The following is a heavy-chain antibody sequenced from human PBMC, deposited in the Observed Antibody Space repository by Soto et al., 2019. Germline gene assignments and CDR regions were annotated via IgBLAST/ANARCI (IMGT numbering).Heavy chain of an antibody. V-gene: IGHV3-33*08. CDR2: IWYDGSNK. Sequence: PGGSLRLSCAATGFTFSNYAMSWVRQAPGKGLEWVAVIWYDGSNKYYADSVKGRFTISRDNSKNTLYLQMNSLRAEDTAVYYCARDLGYLDSTSSYGMDVWGQGTTVTVSS. CDR3: ARDLGYLDSTSSYGMDV. J-gene: IGHJ6*02. CDR1: GFTFSNYA. D-gene: IGHD3-9*01.